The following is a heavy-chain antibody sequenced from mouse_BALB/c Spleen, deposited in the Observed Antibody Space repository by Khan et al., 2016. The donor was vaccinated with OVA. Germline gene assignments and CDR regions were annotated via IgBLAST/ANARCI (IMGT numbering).Heavy chain of an antibody. J-gene: IGHJ3*01. Sequence: QVQLKQSGPGLVQPSQSLSITCTVSGFSLTTYGVHWVRQSPGKGLEWPGVIWSGGSTDYNAAFISRLSISKDNSKSQAFFKMNSLQANDTAIYYCARNYDYDEGLAYWGQGTLVTVSA. V-gene: IGHV2-2*02. CDR2: IWSGGST. CDR1: GFSLTTYG. D-gene: IGHD2-4*01. CDR3: ARNYDYDEGLAY.